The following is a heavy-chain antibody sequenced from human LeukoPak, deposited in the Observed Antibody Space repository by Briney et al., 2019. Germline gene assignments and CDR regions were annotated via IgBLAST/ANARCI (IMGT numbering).Heavy chain of an antibody. CDR3: ARGLAWFDP. V-gene: IGHV3-66*01. J-gene: IGHJ5*02. Sequence: GGSLRLSCAASGFTVSNSFITWVRQAPGRGLEWVSVIYSGGNTHYADSVKGRFTISRDNFKNTLYLQMNSLRAEDTAVYYCARGLAWFDPRGQGTLVTVSS. CDR1: GFTVSNSF. CDR2: IYSGGNT.